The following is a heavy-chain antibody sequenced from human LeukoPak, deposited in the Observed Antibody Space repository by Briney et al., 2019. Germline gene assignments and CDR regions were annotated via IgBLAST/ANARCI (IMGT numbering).Heavy chain of an antibody. D-gene: IGHD3-3*01. Sequence: SVKVSCKASGGTSSSYANSWVRQAPGQGLEWMGGIIPIFGTANYAQKFQGRVTITADESTSTAYMELSSLRSEDTAVYYCARDGNYDFWSGYLDYWGQGTLVTVSS. CDR1: GGTSSSYA. V-gene: IGHV1-69*13. CDR2: IIPIFGTA. CDR3: ARDGNYDFWSGYLDY. J-gene: IGHJ4*02.